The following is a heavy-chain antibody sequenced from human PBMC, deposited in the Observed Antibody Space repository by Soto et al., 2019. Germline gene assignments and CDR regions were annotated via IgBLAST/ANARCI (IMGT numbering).Heavy chain of an antibody. Sequence: SVKVSCKASGGTFSSYAISWVRQAPGQGLEWMGGIIPIFGTANYAQKFQGRVTITADESTSTAYMELSSLRSEDTAVYYCARVGRVAGPDKYDYWGQGTLVTVSS. V-gene: IGHV1-69*13. D-gene: IGHD6-19*01. CDR2: IIPIFGTA. J-gene: IGHJ4*02. CDR3: ARVGRVAGPDKYDY. CDR1: GGTFSSYA.